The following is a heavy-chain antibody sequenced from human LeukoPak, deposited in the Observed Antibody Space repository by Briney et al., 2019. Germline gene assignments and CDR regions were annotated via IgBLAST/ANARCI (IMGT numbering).Heavy chain of an antibody. CDR3: ASTYCGGDCYYYYYYYYMDV. CDR2: IYYSGST. V-gene: IGHV4-59*01. Sequence: PSETLSLTCAVSGGSISSYYWSWIRQPPGKGLEWIRYIYYSGSTNYNPSLKSRVTISVDTSKNQFSLKLSSVTAADTAVYYCASTYCGGDCYYYYYYYYMDVWGKGTTVTVSS. CDR1: GGSISSYY. D-gene: IGHD2-21*02. J-gene: IGHJ6*03.